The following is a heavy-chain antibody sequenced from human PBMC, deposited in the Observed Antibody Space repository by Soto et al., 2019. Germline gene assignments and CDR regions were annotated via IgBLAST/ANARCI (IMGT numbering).Heavy chain of an antibody. CDR2: IYSGGYT. CDR3: APRPGGGGY. V-gene: IGHV3-53*01. J-gene: IGHJ4*02. D-gene: IGHD3-10*01. Sequence: EVQLVESGGGLIQPGGSLRLSCAVSGFTVSNNYMSWVRQAPGKGLEGVSVIYSGGYTAYGDSVKGRFTISRDNSKNTLFLKMKGLGAHDPAVFYGAPRPGGGGYWGQGTLVTVSS. CDR1: GFTVSNNY.